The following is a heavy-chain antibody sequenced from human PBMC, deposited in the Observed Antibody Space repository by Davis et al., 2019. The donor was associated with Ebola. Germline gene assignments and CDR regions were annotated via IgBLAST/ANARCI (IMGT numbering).Heavy chain of an antibody. V-gene: IGHV4-39*07. CDR2: INHSGST. J-gene: IGHJ4*02. CDR3: ARVAAAGFDY. CDR1: GGSISSGGYY. Sequence: MPSETLSLTYTVSGGSISSGGYYWSWIRQPPGKGLEWIGEINHSGSTNYNPSLKSRVTISVDTSKNQFSLKLSSVTAADTAVYYCARVAAAGFDYWGQGTLVTVSS. D-gene: IGHD6-13*01.